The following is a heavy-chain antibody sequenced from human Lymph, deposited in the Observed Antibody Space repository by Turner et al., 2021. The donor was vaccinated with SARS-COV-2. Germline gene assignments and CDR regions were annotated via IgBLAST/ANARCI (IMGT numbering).Heavy chain of an antibody. D-gene: IGHD2-15*01. CDR2: ISYDGSNK. V-gene: IGHV3-30*18. CDR1: GFTFRTYV. Sequence: QVQLVESGGGVVQPGRSLRLSCAASGFTFRTYVMHWVRQAPGKGLELLAVISYDGSNKYYADSVKGRFTISRDNSKNTLYLQMNSLRAEDTAVYYCAKMGGVYCSGGNCYSGRLDYWGQGTLVTVSS. CDR3: AKMGGVYCSGGNCYSGRLDY. J-gene: IGHJ4*02.